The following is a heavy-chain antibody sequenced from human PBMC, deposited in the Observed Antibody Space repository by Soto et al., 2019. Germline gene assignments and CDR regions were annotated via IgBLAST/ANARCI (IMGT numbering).Heavy chain of an antibody. CDR3: ARAATPRQGLEWFWVHYYYGMDV. CDR1: GFTFSSYG. CDR2: IWYDGSNK. V-gene: IGHV3-33*01. Sequence: GGSLRLSCAASGFTFSSYGMHWVRQAPGKGLEWVAVIWYDGSNKYYADSVKGRFTISRDNSKNTLYLQMNSLRAEDTAVYYCARAATPRQGLEWFWVHYYYGMDVWGQGTTVTVSS. J-gene: IGHJ6*02. D-gene: IGHD3-3*01.